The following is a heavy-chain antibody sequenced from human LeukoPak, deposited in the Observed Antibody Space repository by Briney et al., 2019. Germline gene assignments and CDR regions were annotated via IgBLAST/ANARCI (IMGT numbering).Heavy chain of an antibody. J-gene: IGHJ4*02. CDR3: ARALWFGELFGGY. D-gene: IGHD3-10*01. CDR1: GFTFSSYA. V-gene: IGHV3-23*01. CDR2: ISGSGGST. Sequence: GGSLRLSCAASGFTFSSYAMSWVRQAPGKGLEWVSAISGSGGSTYYADSVKGRFTISRDNSKNTLYLQMNSLRAEDTAVYYCARALWFGELFGGYWGQGTLVTVSS.